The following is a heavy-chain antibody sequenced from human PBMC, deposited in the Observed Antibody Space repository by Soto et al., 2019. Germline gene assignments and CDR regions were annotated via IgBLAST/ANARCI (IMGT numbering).Heavy chain of an antibody. CDR1: GGSISSYY. J-gene: IGHJ4*02. CDR3: ALGYYYGSGSYGDY. Sequence: AETLSLTCTVSGGSISSYYWSWIRQPPGKGLEWVGYIYYSGSTNYNPSLKSRVTISVDTSKNQFSLKLSTVTAADTAVYYCALGYYYGSGSYGDYWGQGTLVTVSS. V-gene: IGHV4-59*01. D-gene: IGHD3-10*01. CDR2: IYYSGST.